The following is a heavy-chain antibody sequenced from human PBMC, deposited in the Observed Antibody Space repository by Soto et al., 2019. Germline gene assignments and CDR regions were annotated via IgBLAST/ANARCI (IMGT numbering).Heavy chain of an antibody. CDR1: GGSISSSNW. J-gene: IGHJ4*02. V-gene: IGHV4-4*02. CDR2: IYYSGST. D-gene: IGHD6-13*01. Sequence: QVQLQESGPGLVKPSGTLSLTCAVSGGSISSSNWWSWVRQPPGKGLEWIGEIYYSGSTNYNSSLKSRVTISVDMSKNQFSLQLRSVTAADTAVYYCARGRNLEYSSLVFEYWGQGTLVTVSS. CDR3: ARGRNLEYSSLVFEY.